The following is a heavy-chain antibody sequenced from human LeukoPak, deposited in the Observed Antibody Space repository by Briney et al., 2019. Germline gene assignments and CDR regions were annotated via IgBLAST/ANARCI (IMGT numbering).Heavy chain of an antibody. CDR3: ARAPRSGYDFGWFDP. D-gene: IGHD5-12*01. J-gene: IGHJ5*02. V-gene: IGHV5-51*01. CDR1: GYSFTKFW. Sequence: RGESLKISCKGSGYSFTKFWIGWVRQMPGKGLEWMGIIYPGDSDTRYSPSFQGQVTLLVDTSISTAYLQWSSLKASDTAMYYCARAPRSGYDFGWFDPWGQGTLVSVSS. CDR2: IYPGDSDT.